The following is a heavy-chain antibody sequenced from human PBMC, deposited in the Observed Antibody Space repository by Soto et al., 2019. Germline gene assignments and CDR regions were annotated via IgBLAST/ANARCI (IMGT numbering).Heavy chain of an antibody. V-gene: IGHV3-23*01. CDR2: ISGSGGST. CDR3: ARSSRRILGVVQDFDY. D-gene: IGHD3-3*01. CDR1: GFTFTSYA. Sequence: GGSLRLSCAASGFTFTSYAMSWVRQAPGKGLEWVSSISGSGGSTYYADSVKGRFTISRDNSKNTLYLQMNSLRAEDTAVFYCARSSRRILGVVQDFDYWGQGTVVTVSS. J-gene: IGHJ4*02.